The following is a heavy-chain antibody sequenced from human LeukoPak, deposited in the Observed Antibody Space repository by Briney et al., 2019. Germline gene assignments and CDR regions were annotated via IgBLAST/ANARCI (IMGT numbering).Heavy chain of an antibody. CDR2: IRSSSSSYI. Sequence: GGSLRLSCAASGFTFSSYSMNWVRQAPGKGLEWVSSIRSSSSSYIYYADSVKGRFTISRDNAKNSLYLQMNSLRAEDTAVYYCAREILAGGGRGGYFDLWGRGTLVTVSS. D-gene: IGHD3-16*01. J-gene: IGHJ2*01. CDR3: AREILAGGGRGGYFDL. V-gene: IGHV3-21*01. CDR1: GFTFSSYS.